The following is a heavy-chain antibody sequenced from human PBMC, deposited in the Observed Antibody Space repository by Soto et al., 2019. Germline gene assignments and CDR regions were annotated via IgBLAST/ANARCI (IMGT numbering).Heavy chain of an antibody. D-gene: IGHD6-19*01. V-gene: IGHV3-23*01. CDR1: GFTFSSYA. CDR3: AKDASPTKQWLGPNWFDP. CDR2: ISGSGGST. Sequence: EVQLLESGGGLVQPGGSLRLSCAASGFTFSSYAMSWVRQAPGKGLEWVSAISGSGGSTYYADSVKGRFTISRDNTKNTLYLQMNSLRAEDTAVYYCAKDASPTKQWLGPNWFDPWGQGTPVTVSS. J-gene: IGHJ5*02.